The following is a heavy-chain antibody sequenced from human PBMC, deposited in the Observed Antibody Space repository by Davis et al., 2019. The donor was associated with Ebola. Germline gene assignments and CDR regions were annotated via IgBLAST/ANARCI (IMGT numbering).Heavy chain of an antibody. J-gene: IGHJ6*02. Sequence: AASVKVSCKASGGTFSSYAISWVRQAPGQGLEWMGGIIPIFGTANYAQKFQGRVTITADESTSTAYMELSSLRSEDTAVYYCATILYPVSYYYYYGMDVWGQGTTVTVSS. V-gene: IGHV1-69*13. CDR2: IIPIFGTA. D-gene: IGHD2-8*01. CDR1: GGTFSSYA. CDR3: ATILYPVSYYYYYGMDV.